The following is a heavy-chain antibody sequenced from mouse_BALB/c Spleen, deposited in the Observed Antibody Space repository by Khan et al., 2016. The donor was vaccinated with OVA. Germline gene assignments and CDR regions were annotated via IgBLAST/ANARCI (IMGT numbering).Heavy chain of an antibody. CDR2: ISSDSITH. CDR1: GFTFSSFG. Sequence: EVQLVESGGGLAQPGGSRKLSCTASGFTFSSFGMHWVRQAPEKGLEWVAYISSDSITHNYADTGKGRFTISKDNHRNTMFLQMTSVGSEDTSMYYCARANWAWFAYWGQGTLVTVSA. J-gene: IGHJ3*01. V-gene: IGHV5-17*02. CDR3: ARANWAWFAY. D-gene: IGHD4-1*01.